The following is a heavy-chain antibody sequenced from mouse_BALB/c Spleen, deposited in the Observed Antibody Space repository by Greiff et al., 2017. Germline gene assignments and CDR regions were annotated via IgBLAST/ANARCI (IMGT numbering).Heavy chain of an antibody. CDR2: INPSNGGT. CDR3: TRDGNLYYFDY. V-gene: IGHV1S81*02. J-gene: IGHJ2*01. Sequence: QVQLQQSGAELVKPGASVKLSCKASGYTFTSYYMYWVKQRPGQGLEWIGEINPSNGGTNFNEKFKSKATLTVDKSSSTAYMQLSSLTSEDSAVYYCTRDGNLYYFDYWGQGTTLTVSS. D-gene: IGHD2-1*01. CDR1: GYTFTSYY.